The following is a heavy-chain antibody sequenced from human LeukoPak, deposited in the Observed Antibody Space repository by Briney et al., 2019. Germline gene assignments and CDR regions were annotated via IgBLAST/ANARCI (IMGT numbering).Heavy chain of an antibody. J-gene: IGHJ4*02. CDR1: GFTFSSYG. CDR3: ADYDYVWGSYRKGY. D-gene: IGHD3-16*02. Sequence: GGSLRLSCAASGFTFSSYGMHWVRQAPGKGLEWVAVISYDGSNKYYADSVKGRFTISRDNSENTLYLQMNSLRAEDTAVYYCADYDYVWGSYRKGYWGQGTLVTVSS. V-gene: IGHV3-30*03. CDR2: ISYDGSNK.